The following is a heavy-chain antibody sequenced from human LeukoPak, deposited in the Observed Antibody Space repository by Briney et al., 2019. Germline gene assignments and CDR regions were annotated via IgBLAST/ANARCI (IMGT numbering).Heavy chain of an antibody. CDR3: ASHYDSSGYYSADY. Sequence: PGGSLRLSCAASGFTVSSNYMSWVRQAPGKGLEWVSVIYSGGSTYYADSVKGRFTIPRDNSKNTLYLQMNSLRAEDTAVYYCASHYDSSGYYSADYWGQGTLVTVSS. V-gene: IGHV3-53*01. D-gene: IGHD3-22*01. CDR1: GFTVSSNY. J-gene: IGHJ4*02. CDR2: IYSGGST.